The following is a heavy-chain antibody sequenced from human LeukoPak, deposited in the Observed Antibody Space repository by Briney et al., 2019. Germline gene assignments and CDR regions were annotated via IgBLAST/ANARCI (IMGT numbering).Heavy chain of an antibody. V-gene: IGHV4-59*01. CDR3: ARNPWGTHEVFDY. D-gene: IGHD7-27*01. CDR1: GGSISSYY. Sequence: SETMSLTCTVSGGSISSYYWSWIRQPPGKGLEWIGYIYYSGSTNYNPSLKSRVTISVDTSKNQFSLKLSSVTAADTAVYYCARNPWGTHEVFDYWGQGTLVTVSS. CDR2: IYYSGST. J-gene: IGHJ4*02.